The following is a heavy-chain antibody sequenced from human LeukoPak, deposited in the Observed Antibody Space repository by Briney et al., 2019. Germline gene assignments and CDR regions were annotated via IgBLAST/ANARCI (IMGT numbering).Heavy chain of an antibody. J-gene: IGHJ4*02. V-gene: IGHV4-59*01. CDR3: ARDRSSGWYGAFDY. Sequence: SETLSLTCTVSGGSISSYYWSWIRQPPGKGLEWVGYIYYSGSTNYNPSLKSRVTISLDTSKNQFSLKLSTVTAADTAVYYCARDRSSGWYGAFDYWGQGTLVTVSS. CDR2: IYYSGST. CDR1: GGSISSYY. D-gene: IGHD6-19*01.